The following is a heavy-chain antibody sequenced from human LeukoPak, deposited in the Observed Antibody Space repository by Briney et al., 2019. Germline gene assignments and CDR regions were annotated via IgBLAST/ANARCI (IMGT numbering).Heavy chain of an antibody. V-gene: IGHV1-8*03. CDR3: AARSYSSGWYPTTVY. D-gene: IGHD6-19*01. Sequence: GASVKVSCKASGGTFTSYDINWVRQATGQGLEWMGWMNPNSGNTGYAQKFQGRVTITRNTSISTAYMELSSLRSEDTAVYYCAARSYSSGWYPTTVYWGQGTLVTVSS. CDR2: MNPNSGNT. J-gene: IGHJ4*02. CDR1: GGTFTSYD.